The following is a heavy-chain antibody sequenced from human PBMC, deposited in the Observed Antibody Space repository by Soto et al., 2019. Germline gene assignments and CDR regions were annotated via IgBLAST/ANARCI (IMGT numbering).Heavy chain of an antibody. Sequence: GVSLRLSCAASGFTFSSYGMHWVRQAPGKGLEWVAVIWYDGGNKYYADSVKGRFTISRDNSKNTLYLQMNSLRAEDTAVYYCARSLATVTYHFDYWGQGTLVTVSS. D-gene: IGHD4-17*01. J-gene: IGHJ4*02. V-gene: IGHV3-33*01. CDR3: ARSLATVTYHFDY. CDR2: IWYDGGNK. CDR1: GFTFSSYG.